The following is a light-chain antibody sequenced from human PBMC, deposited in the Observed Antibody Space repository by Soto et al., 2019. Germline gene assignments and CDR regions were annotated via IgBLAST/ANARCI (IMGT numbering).Light chain of an antibody. V-gene: IGKV1-5*03. CDR1: QSISSR. CDR3: QQYNSYPWT. J-gene: IGKJ1*01. CDR2: KAS. Sequence: DIQMTQSPSTLSASVGDRVTITCRASQSISSRLAWYQQKPGKAPKLLLYKASSLESGVPSRFSGRGSGTEFTLTISSLQPDDFATYYCQQYNSYPWTFGQGTKVEIK.